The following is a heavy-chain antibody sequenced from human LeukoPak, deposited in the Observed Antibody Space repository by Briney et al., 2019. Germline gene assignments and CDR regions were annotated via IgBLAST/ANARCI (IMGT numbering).Heavy chain of an antibody. CDR2: INHSGST. Sequence: YPSETLSLTCAVYGVSFSGYYWSWIRQPPGKGLEWIGEINHSGSTNYNPSLKSRVTISVDASKNQFSLKLSSVTAADTAVYYCARYGCGWYCSDAFDIWGQGTMVTVSS. D-gene: IGHD6-19*01. CDR3: ARYGCGWYCSDAFDI. CDR1: GVSFSGYY. V-gene: IGHV4-34*01. J-gene: IGHJ3*02.